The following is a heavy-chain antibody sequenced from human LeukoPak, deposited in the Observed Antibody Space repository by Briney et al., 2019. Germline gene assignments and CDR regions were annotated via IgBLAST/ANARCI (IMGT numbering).Heavy chain of an antibody. CDR1: GFTFSPYW. J-gene: IGHJ4*02. CDR2: ISGSGGST. CDR3: AKESWRTAMATMDY. V-gene: IGHV3-23*01. D-gene: IGHD5-18*01. Sequence: GGSLRLSCAASGFTFSPYWMRWVRQAPGKGLEWVSAISGSGGSTYYADSVKGRFTISRDNSKNTLYLQMNSLRAEDTAVYYCAKESWRTAMATMDYWGQGTLVTVSS.